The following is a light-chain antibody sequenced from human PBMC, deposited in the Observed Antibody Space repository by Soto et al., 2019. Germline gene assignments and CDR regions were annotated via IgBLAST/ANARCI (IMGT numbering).Light chain of an antibody. CDR2: EVS. CDR1: SSDVGGHNY. CDR3: SSYAGSNNFGV. J-gene: IGLJ1*01. Sequence: QSVLAQPPSASGSPGQSVTISCTGTSSDVGGHNYVSWYQQHPGKAPKLMIYEVSKRPSGVPDRFSGSKSGNTASLTVSGLQAEDEADYYCSSYAGSNNFGVSGTGTKVTVL. V-gene: IGLV2-8*01.